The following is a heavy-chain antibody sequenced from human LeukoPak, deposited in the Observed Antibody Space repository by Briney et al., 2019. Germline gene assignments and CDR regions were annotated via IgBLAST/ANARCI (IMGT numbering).Heavy chain of an antibody. D-gene: IGHD7-27*01. V-gene: IGHV5-51*01. CDR2: IYPGDSDT. J-gene: IGHJ4*02. Sequence: EWMGIIYPGDSDTRYSPSFQGQVTISADKSISTAYLQWSSLKASDTAMYYCARPTGGEVDYWGQGTLVTVSS. CDR3: ARPTGGEVDY.